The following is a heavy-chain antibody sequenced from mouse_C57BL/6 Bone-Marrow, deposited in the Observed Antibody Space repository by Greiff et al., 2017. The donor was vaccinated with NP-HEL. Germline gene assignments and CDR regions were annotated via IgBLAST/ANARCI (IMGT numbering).Heavy chain of an antibody. V-gene: IGHV5-16*01. CDR2: INYDGSST. J-gene: IGHJ2*01. CDR3: ARGEGYSFDY. CDR1: GFTFSDYY. Sequence: DVMLLESEGGLVQPGSSMKLSCTASGFTFSDYYMAWVRQVPEKGLEWVANINYDGSSTYYLDSLKSRFIISRDNAKNILYLQMSSLKSEDTATYYCARGEGYSFDYWGQGTTLTVSS.